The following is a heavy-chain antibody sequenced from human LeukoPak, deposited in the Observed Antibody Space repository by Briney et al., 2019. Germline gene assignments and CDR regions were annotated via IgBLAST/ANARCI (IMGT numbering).Heavy chain of an antibody. D-gene: IGHD3-3*01. J-gene: IGHJ6*03. CDR3: ARLRGGGVIIMLYHYMGV. V-gene: IGHV4-39*01. CDR2: IYYSGST. Sequence: SEALSLTCNVSGGAITSSRYYWGWIRQSPGKGLEWIGNIYYSGSTYYNPSLKGRATISVDTSKSQFSLNLTSVTAADTAVYYCARLRGGGVIIMLYHYMGVWGKGTTVTVSS. CDR1: GGAITSSRYY.